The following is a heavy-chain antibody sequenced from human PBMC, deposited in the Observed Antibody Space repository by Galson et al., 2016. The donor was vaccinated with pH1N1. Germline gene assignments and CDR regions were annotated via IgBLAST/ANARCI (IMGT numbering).Heavy chain of an antibody. CDR2: IKQDGSAT. D-gene: IGHD1/OR15-1a*01. V-gene: IGHV3-7*01. J-gene: IGHJ4*02. CDR1: GFTFSSYW. CDR3: ARANNLDY. Sequence: SLRLSCAASGFTFSSYWMSWVRQAPGKGLEWVANIKQDGSATYYVDPVKGRFTISRDNAKNSLYLQMNSLRAEDTAVYYCARANNLDYWGQGTLVTVSS.